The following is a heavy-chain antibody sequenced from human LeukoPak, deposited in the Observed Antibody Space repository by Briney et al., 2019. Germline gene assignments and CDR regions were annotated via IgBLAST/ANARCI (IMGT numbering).Heavy chain of an antibody. CDR2: IYHSGST. CDR3: ARGTGRGSRFDY. D-gene: IGHD1-1*01. Sequence: SQTLSLTCTVSGGSISSGGYYWSWIRQPPGKGLEWIGYIYHSGSTYYNPSLKSRVTISVDRSKNQFSLKLSSVTAADTAVYYCARGTGRGSRFDYWGQGTLVTVSS. CDR1: GGSISSGGYY. V-gene: IGHV4-30-2*01. J-gene: IGHJ4*02.